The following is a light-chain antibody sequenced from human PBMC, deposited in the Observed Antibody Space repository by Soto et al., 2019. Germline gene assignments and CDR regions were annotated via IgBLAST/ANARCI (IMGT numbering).Light chain of an antibody. CDR2: DAS. J-gene: IGKJ1*01. CDR3: QQYDSFSVT. V-gene: IGKV1-5*01. Sequence: DIQMTQSPSTLSASVGDRVTITCRASQTIFNWLAWYQRKPGRAPNLLIYDASSLQSGVPSTFSGSGSGTEFTLTISSLQPDDFATYYCQQYDSFSVTFGQGTKVDIK. CDR1: QTIFNW.